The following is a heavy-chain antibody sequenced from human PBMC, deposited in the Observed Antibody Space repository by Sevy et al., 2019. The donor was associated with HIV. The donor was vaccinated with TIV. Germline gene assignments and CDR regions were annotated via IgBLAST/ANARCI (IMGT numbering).Heavy chain of an antibody. V-gene: IGHV3-11*01. D-gene: IGHD5-18*01. CDR1: GLTFSDYY. CDR3: VGRRYSYTYSWSYHFDY. CDR2: ISSSGTTL. J-gene: IGHJ4*02. Sequence: GGSLRLSCAASGLTFSDYYMSWIRQAPGKGLEWLSYISSSGTTLYSAVSVKGRLAISRDNAKNSLYLQMNSLRAEDTAVYFCVGRRYSYTYSWSYHFDYWGQGALVTVSS.